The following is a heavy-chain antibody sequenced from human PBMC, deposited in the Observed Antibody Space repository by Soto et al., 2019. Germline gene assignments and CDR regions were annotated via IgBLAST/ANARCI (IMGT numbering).Heavy chain of an antibody. Sequence: QVHLVLSGAEVKSAWSAGKVSCKVSGAGVTLSNYGLNWMGQSPGPGLEWMGGTIPAFGTANYAKKCQSSVKITPDTTTTTAYMELSILRSDDTAVYYCWGHAKSALPPLDSWGQGKLVADSA. CDR1: GAGVTLSNYG. V-gene: IGHV1-69*06. D-gene: IGHD7-27*01. J-gene: IGHJ4*02. CDR3: WGHAKSALPPLDS. CDR2: TIPAFGTA.